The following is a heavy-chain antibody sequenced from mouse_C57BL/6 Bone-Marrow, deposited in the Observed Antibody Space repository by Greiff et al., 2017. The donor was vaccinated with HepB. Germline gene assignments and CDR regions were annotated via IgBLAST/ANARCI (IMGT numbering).Heavy chain of an antibody. CDR2: IDPSDSYT. D-gene: IGHD1-1*01. J-gene: IGHJ4*01. CDR3: ARRDYGSSYDAMDY. Sequence: VQLQQSGAELVMPGASVKLSCKASGYTFTSYWMHWVKQRPGQGLEWIGEIDPSDSYTNYNQKFKGKSTLTADKSSSTAYMQFSSLTSEDSAIYYCARRDYGSSYDAMDYWGQGTSVTVSS. V-gene: IGHV1-69*01. CDR1: GYTFTSYW.